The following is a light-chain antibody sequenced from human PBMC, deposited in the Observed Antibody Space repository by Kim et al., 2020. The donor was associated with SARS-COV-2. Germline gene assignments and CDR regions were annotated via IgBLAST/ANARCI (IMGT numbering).Light chain of an antibody. Sequence: VSPGERVPLSCRASQTVSSNLAWYQQKPGQAPRLLIYGASTRATGIPARFSGSASGTEFTLTISSLQSEDFAVYYCQQYYNWPRTFGQGTKVEIK. CDR1: QTVSSN. CDR2: GAS. J-gene: IGKJ1*01. V-gene: IGKV3-15*01. CDR3: QQYYNWPRT.